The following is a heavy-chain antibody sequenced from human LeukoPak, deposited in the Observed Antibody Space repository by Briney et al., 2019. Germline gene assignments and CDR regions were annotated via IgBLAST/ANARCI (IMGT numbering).Heavy chain of an antibody. V-gene: IGHV3-23*01. CDR1: GFPFSNNT. J-gene: IGHJ4*02. D-gene: IGHD2-21*02. Sequence: PGGTLTLSCAASGFPFSNNTITWVGQSPERGREGVSTISRSDGNTDSADSVRARFTVSRYTSSDTLFLQMNSLRAEDTAVYYCARDVEVCRIGACYWTTFDCWGQGTLVTVSS. CDR3: ARDVEVCRIGACYWTTFDC. CDR2: ISRSDGNT.